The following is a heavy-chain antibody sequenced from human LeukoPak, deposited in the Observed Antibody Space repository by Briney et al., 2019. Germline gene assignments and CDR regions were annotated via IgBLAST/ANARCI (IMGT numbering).Heavy chain of an antibody. CDR3: GRDGGRTSSNAVEI. V-gene: IGHV4-4*02. CDR2: IYHTGST. CDR1: GASISGTNW. J-gene: IGHJ3*02. Sequence: SETLSLTCAVSGASISGTNWWTWVRQTPGKGLEWIGDIYHTGSTNYNPSLKSRVTILSDTSKNFFSLILTSVTAADTAVYYCGRDGGRTSSNAVEIWGQGTMVIVSS. D-gene: IGHD2-2*01.